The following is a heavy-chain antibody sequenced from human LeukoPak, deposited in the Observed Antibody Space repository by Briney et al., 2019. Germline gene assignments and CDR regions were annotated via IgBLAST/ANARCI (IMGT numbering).Heavy chain of an antibody. CDR1: GGSISSYY. J-gene: IGHJ4*02. CDR3: ARTSLDFGEFLNFDY. Sequence: PSETLSLTCTVSGGSISSYYWSWIRQPPGKGLGWIGYIYYSGSTNYNPSLKSRVTISVDTSKNQFSLKLSSVTAADTAVYYCARTSLDFGEFLNFDYWGQGTLVTVSS. CDR2: IYYSGST. V-gene: IGHV4-59*08. D-gene: IGHD3-10*01.